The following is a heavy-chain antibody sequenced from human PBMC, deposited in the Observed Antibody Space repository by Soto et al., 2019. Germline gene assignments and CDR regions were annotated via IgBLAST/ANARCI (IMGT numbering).Heavy chain of an antibody. D-gene: IGHD2-15*01. J-gene: IGHJ5*02. CDR1: GFTFDDYA. CDR3: AKGRYCSGGSCSNWFDP. Sequence: EVQLVESGGGLVQPGRSLRLSCAASGFTFDDYAMHWVRQAPGKGLEWVSGISGNSGSIGYADSVKDRFPIYKDNAKNSLHLQMSSLGAEDTALYYCAKGRYCSGGSCSNWFDPWGQGTLVTVSS. V-gene: IGHV3-9*01. CDR2: ISGNSGSI.